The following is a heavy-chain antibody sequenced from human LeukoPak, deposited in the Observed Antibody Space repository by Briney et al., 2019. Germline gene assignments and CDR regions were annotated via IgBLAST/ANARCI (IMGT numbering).Heavy chain of an antibody. Sequence: ASVKVSCKASGYTFTSYYMHWVRQAPGQGLEWMGIINPSGGSTSYAQKFQGRVTMTRDTSTSTVNMELSSLRSEDTAVYYCARRITMVRGVIQNWFDPWGQGTLVTVSS. CDR2: INPSGGST. CDR1: GYTFTSYY. D-gene: IGHD3-10*01. V-gene: IGHV1-46*01. J-gene: IGHJ5*02. CDR3: ARRITMVRGVIQNWFDP.